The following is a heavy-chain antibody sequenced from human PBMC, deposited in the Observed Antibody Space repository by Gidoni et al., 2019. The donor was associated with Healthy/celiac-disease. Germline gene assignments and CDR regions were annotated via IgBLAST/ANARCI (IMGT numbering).Heavy chain of an antibody. CDR1: GFTFRSYA. J-gene: IGHJ4*02. CDR3: ARDASYYDILTGYLPSFDY. CDR2: ISYEGSNK. V-gene: IGHV3-30-3*01. Sequence: QVQLVESGGGVVQPGRSLRLSCAASGFTFRSYAMHWVRQAPGKGLEWVAVISYEGSNKYYADSVKGRFTISRDNSKNTLYLQMNSLRAEDTAVYYCARDASYYDILTGYLPSFDYWGQGTLVTVSS. D-gene: IGHD3-9*01.